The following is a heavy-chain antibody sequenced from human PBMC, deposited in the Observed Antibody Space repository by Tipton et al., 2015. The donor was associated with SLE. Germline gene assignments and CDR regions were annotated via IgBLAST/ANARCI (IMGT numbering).Heavy chain of an antibody. D-gene: IGHD4-11*01. CDR1: GGSISSHY. CDR2: IYYSGST. V-gene: IGHV4-59*11. J-gene: IGHJ4*02. Sequence: TLSLTCTVSGGSISSHYWSWIRQPPGKGLEWIGYIYYSGSTNYNPSLKSRVIISVDTSKNQLSLKLSSVTAADTAVYYCARAQAFDDYIIPLGFWGLGTLVTVSS. CDR3: ARAQAFDDYIIPLGF.